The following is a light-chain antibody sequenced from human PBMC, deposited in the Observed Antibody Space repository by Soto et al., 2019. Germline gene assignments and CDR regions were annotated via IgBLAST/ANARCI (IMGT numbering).Light chain of an antibody. V-gene: IGKV3-20*01. CDR1: QTIRSNY. CDR3: QQYGSSPWT. CDR2: GAS. Sequence: ETVLTQSPGTLSLSPGVRATLSCRASQTIRSNYLAWYRQTPGQAPRLLIYGASNRATGIADRFSGSGSGTDFTLIIRRLEPEDFALYYCQQYGSSPWTFGQGTKVEIK. J-gene: IGKJ1*01.